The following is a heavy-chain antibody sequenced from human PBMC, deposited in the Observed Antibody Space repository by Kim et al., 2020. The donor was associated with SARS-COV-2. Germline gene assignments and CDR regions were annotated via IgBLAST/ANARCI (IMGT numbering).Heavy chain of an antibody. Sequence: SQTLSLTCAISGNSVSSNRAAWNWIRQSPSRGLEWLGRTYYRSKWYNDYSVSVKGRIAINPDTSKNQFSLQLNSVTPEDTAIYYCARQDFDILTGYFANWFDPWGQGTLVTVSS. CDR2: TYYRSKWYN. D-gene: IGHD3-9*01. CDR1: GNSVSSNRAA. CDR3: ARQDFDILTGYFANWFDP. V-gene: IGHV6-1*01. J-gene: IGHJ5*02.